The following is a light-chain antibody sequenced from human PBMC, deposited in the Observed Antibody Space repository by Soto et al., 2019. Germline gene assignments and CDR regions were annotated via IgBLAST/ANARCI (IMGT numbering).Light chain of an antibody. J-gene: IGLJ2*01. CDR1: SSNIGNNA. Sequence: QSVLTQPPSVSAAPRQRVTISCSGSSSNIGNNAVNWYQQLPGKAPKLLIYYDDLLPSGVSDRFSGSKSGTSASLAISGLKSEDEADYYCASWDDSLDAPVFGGGTKLTVL. CDR2: YDD. V-gene: IGLV1-36*01. CDR3: ASWDDSLDAPV.